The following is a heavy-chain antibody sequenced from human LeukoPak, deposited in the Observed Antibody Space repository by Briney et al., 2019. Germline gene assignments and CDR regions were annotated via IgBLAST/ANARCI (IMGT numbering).Heavy chain of an antibody. CDR1: GYSFTNYW. Sequence: PGESLKISCKGSGYSFTNYWIGWVRQMPGKGLGWMGIIYPGDSDTRYSPSFQGQVTISADKSISTAYLQWSSLKASDTAMYYCARHTRESDYDFWSGYYPAGNYYYMDVWGKGTTVTVSS. D-gene: IGHD3-3*01. CDR3: ARHTRESDYDFWSGYYPAGNYYYMDV. V-gene: IGHV5-51*01. J-gene: IGHJ6*03. CDR2: IYPGDSDT.